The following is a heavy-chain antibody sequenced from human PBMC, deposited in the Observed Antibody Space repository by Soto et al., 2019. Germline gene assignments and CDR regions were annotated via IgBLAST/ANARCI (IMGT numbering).Heavy chain of an antibody. Sequence: SETLSLTCTVSGGSISSGGYYWSWIRQHPGKGLEWIGYIFYSGSTYYNPSLKSRVTISVDTSKNQFSLKLSSVTAADTAVYYCARVPQYSGYPLGVFDYWGQGTLVTVSS. CDR1: GGSISSGGYY. CDR3: ARVPQYSGYPLGVFDY. D-gene: IGHD5-12*01. CDR2: IFYSGST. J-gene: IGHJ4*02. V-gene: IGHV4-31*03.